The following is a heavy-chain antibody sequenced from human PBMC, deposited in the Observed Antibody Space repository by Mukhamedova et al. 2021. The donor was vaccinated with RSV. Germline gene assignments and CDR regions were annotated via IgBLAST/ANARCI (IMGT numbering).Heavy chain of an antibody. CDR3: ARINGYSLGNIFDS. Sequence: YMGSTAYNPSLKSLVTISVDTSKNQFSLQLSSVTAAATAVYYCARINGYSLGNIFDSWGQGTLVTVSP. V-gene: IGHV4-31*01. D-gene: IGHD5-18*01. J-gene: IGHJ4*02. CDR2: YMGST.